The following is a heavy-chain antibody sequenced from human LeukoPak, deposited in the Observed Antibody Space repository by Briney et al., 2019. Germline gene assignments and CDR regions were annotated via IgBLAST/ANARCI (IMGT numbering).Heavy chain of an antibody. V-gene: IGHV1-18*01. Sequence: ASVKVSCKTSVYTFTTHGITWVRHTPGQRLEWMGWVSPKNGNTNYAQTLQGRVTLTTDTSTTTPYMDMRNLRSDSTPVSYCARESGHAGVSGGQGTLVTVSS. CDR1: VYTFTTHG. J-gene: IGHJ4*02. CDR3: ARESGHAGVS. D-gene: IGHD3-10*01. CDR2: VSPKNGNT.